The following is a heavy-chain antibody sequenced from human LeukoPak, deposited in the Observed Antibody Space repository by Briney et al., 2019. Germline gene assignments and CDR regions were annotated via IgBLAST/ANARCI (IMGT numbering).Heavy chain of an antibody. Sequence: GSLRLSCPASGFSFSNHWMSWVRQAPGKGLEWVATIKQDASVEHYADSVKGRFTTSRDNAKSSLYLQMNTLRGEDTAVYYCARLVGDMTTWDYWGQGTTVTVSS. CDR3: ARLVGDMTTWDY. J-gene: IGHJ4*02. CDR2: IKQDASVE. CDR1: GFSFSNHW. V-gene: IGHV3-7*03. D-gene: IGHD1-26*01.